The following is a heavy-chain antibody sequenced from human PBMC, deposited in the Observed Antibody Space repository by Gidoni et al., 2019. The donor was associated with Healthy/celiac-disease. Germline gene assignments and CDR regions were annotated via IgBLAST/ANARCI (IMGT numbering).Heavy chain of an antibody. CDR1: GFTFSSYA. J-gene: IGHJ4*02. D-gene: IGHD3-16*01. V-gene: IGHV3-23*01. CDR3: AKDGERGSYYGY. Sequence: EVQLLASGGGFVQPGGSLRLSCAASGFTFSSYAMSWVRQAPGKGLEWVSAISGSGGSTYYADSVKGRFTISRDNSKNTLYLQMNSLRAEDTAVYYCAKDGERGSYYGYWGQGTLVTVSS. CDR2: ISGSGGST.